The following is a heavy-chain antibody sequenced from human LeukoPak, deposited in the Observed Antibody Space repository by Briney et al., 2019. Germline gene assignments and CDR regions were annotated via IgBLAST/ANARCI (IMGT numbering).Heavy chain of an antibody. V-gene: IGHV1-2*02. Sequence: ASVKVSCKASGYTFTGYYMHWVRQAPGQGLEWMGWINPNSGGTNYAQKLQGRLTMTTDTSTSTAYMELRSLRSDDTAVYYCARDGGYYYDSSGYRLDYWGQGTLVTVSS. J-gene: IGHJ4*02. CDR1: GYTFTGYY. D-gene: IGHD3-22*01. CDR2: INPNSGGT. CDR3: ARDGGYYYDSSGYRLDY.